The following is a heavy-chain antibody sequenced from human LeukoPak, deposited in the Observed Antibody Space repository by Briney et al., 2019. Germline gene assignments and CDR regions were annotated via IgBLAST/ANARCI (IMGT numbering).Heavy chain of an antibody. D-gene: IGHD6-13*01. CDR3: ARGMYSSTWSNPYWYFDL. CDR2: ISSSSSYI. Sequence: GGSLRLSCAASGFTFSSYSMNWVRQAPGKGLEWVSSISSSSSYIYYADSVKGRFTISRDNAKNSLFLQLNSLRAEDTAVYYCARGMYSSTWSNPYWYFDLWGRGTLVTVSS. CDR1: GFTFSSYS. V-gene: IGHV3-21*01. J-gene: IGHJ2*01.